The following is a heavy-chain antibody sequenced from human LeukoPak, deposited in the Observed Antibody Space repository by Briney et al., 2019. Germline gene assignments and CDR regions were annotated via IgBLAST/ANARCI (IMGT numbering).Heavy chain of an antibody. V-gene: IGHV1-2*02. CDR3: ARDRDSDIVVVPAAPPTLTDYYYMDV. D-gene: IGHD2-2*01. CDR2: INPNSGDT. Sequence: ASVKVSCKASGYAFTSYGISWVRQAPGQGLEWMGWINPNSGDTNYAQKFQGRVTMTRDTSISTAYMELSRLRSDDTAVYYCARDRDSDIVVVPAAPPTLTDYYYMDVWGKGTTVTVSS. CDR1: GYAFTSYG. J-gene: IGHJ6*03.